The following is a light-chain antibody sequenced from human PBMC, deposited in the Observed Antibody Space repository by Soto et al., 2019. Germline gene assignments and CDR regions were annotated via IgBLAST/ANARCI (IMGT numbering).Light chain of an antibody. Sequence: EVVLTQSPAILSLSPGERATLSCRASQSVSSYLAWYQQRPGQAPRLLIYDASNRATGIPARFSGSGSGTGFTLTISSLEPEDFAIYYCQQRSDWPLTFGGGTRVDIK. CDR3: QQRSDWPLT. CDR1: QSVSSY. V-gene: IGKV3-11*01. J-gene: IGKJ4*01. CDR2: DAS.